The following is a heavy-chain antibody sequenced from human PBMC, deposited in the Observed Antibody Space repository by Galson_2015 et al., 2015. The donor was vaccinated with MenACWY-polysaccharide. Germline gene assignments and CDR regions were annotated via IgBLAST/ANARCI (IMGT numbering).Heavy chain of an antibody. CDR2: MHPTSGNT. CDR3: ARGRRDTAVAAPAAVLLDY. D-gene: IGHD6-19*01. J-gene: IGHJ4*02. Sequence: SVKVSCKASGYTFSSYDINGVRQAPGQRLEWMGWMHPTSGNTGYAQKFQGRVTMTRNTSISSAYMELSSLTSEDTAVYYCARGRRDTAVAAPAAVLLDYWGQGILVSVSS. V-gene: IGHV1-8*01. CDR1: GYTFSSYD.